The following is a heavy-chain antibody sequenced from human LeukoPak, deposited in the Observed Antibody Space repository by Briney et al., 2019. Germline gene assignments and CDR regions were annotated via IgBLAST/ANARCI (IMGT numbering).Heavy chain of an antibody. D-gene: IGHD1-26*01. CDR1: GYTFTGHY. V-gene: IGHV1-2*02. CDR2: INPNSGGT. CDR3: ARRRDSGSLQHFDY. J-gene: IGHJ4*02. Sequence: ASVKVSCKASGYTFTGHYMHWVRQAPGQGLEWMGWINPNSGGTNYAQKFQGRVTMTRDTSISTAYMELSRLRSDDTAVYYCARRRDSGSLQHFDYWGQGTLVTVSS.